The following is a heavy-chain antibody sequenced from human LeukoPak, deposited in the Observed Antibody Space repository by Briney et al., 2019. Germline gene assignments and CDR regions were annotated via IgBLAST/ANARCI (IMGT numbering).Heavy chain of an antibody. CDR2: IYYSGST. V-gene: IGHV4-39*07. J-gene: IGHJ4*02. Sequence: SETLSLTCTVSGGSISSSSYYWGWIRQPPGKGLEWIGSIYYSGSTYYTPSLKSRVTISVDTSKNQFSLKLNSVTAADTAVYYCARVASSSWPFDYWGQGTLVTVSS. CDR1: GGSISSSSYY. D-gene: IGHD6-13*01. CDR3: ARVASSSWPFDY.